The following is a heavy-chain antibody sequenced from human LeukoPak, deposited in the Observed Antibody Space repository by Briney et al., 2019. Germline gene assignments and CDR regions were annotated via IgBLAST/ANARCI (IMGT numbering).Heavy chain of an antibody. CDR1: GGSISSSSYY. J-gene: IGHJ4*02. Sequence: PSETLSLTCTVSGGSISSSSYYWGWIRQPPGKGLEWVSGISPSGDITYYADSVMGRFTISRDNSKNTQSLQMNSLRAEDTAIYYCAKDDAWLRYNHWGQGTLVTVSS. D-gene: IGHD2-2*02. V-gene: IGHV3-23*01. CDR2: ISPSGDIT. CDR3: AKDDAWLRYNH.